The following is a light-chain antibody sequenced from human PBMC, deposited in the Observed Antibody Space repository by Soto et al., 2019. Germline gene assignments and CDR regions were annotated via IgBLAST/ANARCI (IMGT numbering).Light chain of an antibody. Sequence: GDRITITCRASHDIRSYLAWYQQKPAKAPKLLIYAASTLQSGVPSRFSGSGSGTDFTLTISSLQPEDFATYFCQQSYTTPVYSFGQGTKVDIK. V-gene: IGKV1-39*01. CDR3: QQSYTTPVYS. J-gene: IGKJ2*01. CDR2: AAS. CDR1: HDIRSY.